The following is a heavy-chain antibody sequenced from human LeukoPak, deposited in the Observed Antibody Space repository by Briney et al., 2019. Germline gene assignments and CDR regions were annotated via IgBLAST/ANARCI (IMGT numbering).Heavy chain of an antibody. CDR2: IYYSGST. Sequence: SETLSLTCTVSGGSISSYYWSWIWQPPGKGLEWIGYIYYSGSTNYNPSLKSRVTISVDTSKNQFSLKLSSVTAADTAVYYCAREIAPRITIFGVVFSNWFDPWGQGTLVTVSS. J-gene: IGHJ5*02. V-gene: IGHV4-59*01. CDR1: GGSISSYY. CDR3: AREIAPRITIFGVVFSNWFDP. D-gene: IGHD3-3*01.